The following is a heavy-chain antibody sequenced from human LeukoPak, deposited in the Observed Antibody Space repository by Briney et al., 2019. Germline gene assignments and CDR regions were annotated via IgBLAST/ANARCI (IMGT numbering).Heavy chain of an antibody. D-gene: IGHD5-24*01. J-gene: IGHJ6*02. CDR2: IYYSGST. V-gene: IGHV4-59*08. CDR1: GGSISIYY. Sequence: SETLSLTCTVSGGSISIYYWSWIRQPPGKGLEWIGYIYYSGSTNYNPSLKSRVTISVDTSKNQFSLKLSSVTAADTAVYYCARLAVEMAYYYGTDVWGQGTTVTVSS. CDR3: ARLAVEMAYYYGTDV.